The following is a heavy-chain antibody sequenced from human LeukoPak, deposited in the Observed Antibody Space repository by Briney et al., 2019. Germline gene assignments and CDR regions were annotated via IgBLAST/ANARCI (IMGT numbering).Heavy chain of an antibody. V-gene: IGHV3-30*02. CDR1: GFTFSSSG. D-gene: IGHD3-10*01. J-gene: IGHJ6*02. CDR2: IRYEGSNK. Sequence: TGGSLRLSCAASGFTFSSSGMHWVRQAPGKGLEWVTFIRYEGSNKYYADSVKGRFTISRDNSKNTLYLQMNSLRAEDTAVYYCAKREWNGSGASYYYYYGMDVWGQGTTVTVSS. CDR3: AKREWNGSGASYYYYYGMDV.